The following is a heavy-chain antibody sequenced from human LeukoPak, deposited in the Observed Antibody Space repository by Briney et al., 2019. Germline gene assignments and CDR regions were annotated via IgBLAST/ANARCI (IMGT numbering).Heavy chain of an antibody. CDR1: GYTFTDYY. J-gene: IGHJ4*02. CDR3: SREDY. V-gene: IGHV1-2*02. CDR2: INPNSGGT. Sequence: ASVKVSCKSSGYTFTDYYLHWVRQAPGQGLEWVGWINPNSGGTNYAQKFQGRVTMTRDTSISTVYMELSRLRSDDTAVYYCSREDYWGQGTLVTVSS.